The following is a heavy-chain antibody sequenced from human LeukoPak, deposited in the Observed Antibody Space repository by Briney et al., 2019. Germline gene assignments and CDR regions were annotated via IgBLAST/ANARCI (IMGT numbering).Heavy chain of an antibody. CDR3: ARQVKLPTWNYYYYYMDV. J-gene: IGHJ6*03. Sequence: PSETLSLTCAAYGGSFSVYYWSWIRQPPGKGLEWIGEINHSGSTNYNPSLKSRVTISVDTSKNQFSLKLSSVTAADTAVYYCARQVKLPTWNYYYYYMDVWGKGTTVTISS. V-gene: IGHV4-34*01. CDR1: GGSFSVYY. D-gene: IGHD2-15*01. CDR2: INHSGST.